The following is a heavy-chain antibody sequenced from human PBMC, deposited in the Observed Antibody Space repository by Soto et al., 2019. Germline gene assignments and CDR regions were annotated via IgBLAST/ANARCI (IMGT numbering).Heavy chain of an antibody. CDR3: AIGYYYDSSGYYLYY. D-gene: IGHD3-22*01. CDR1: GGSISSYY. Sequence: PSETLSLTCTVSGGSISSYYWSWIRQPPGKGLEWIGYIYYSGSTNYNPSRKSPVTISVDTSKNQFSLKLSSVTAADTAVYYCAIGYYYDSSGYYLYYWGQGTLVTVSS. J-gene: IGHJ4*02. V-gene: IGHV4-59*01. CDR2: IYYSGST.